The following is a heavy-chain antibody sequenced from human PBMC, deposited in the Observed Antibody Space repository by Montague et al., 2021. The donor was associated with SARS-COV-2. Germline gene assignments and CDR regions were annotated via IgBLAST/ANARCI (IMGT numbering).Heavy chain of an antibody. V-gene: IGHV4-4*07. J-gene: IGHJ5*02. D-gene: IGHD3-10*01. CDR1: GASITTYY. CDR3: AREATSWFGELMGVWFDP. Sequence: SETLSLTCAVSGASITTYYWSWIRQSAGKGLEWIGRIHTSGNTNYNPTLRSRVTMSVDTSKNQFSLKLNSVTAADTAVYYCAREATSWFGELMGVWFDPWGQGTLVNVSS. CDR2: IHTSGNT.